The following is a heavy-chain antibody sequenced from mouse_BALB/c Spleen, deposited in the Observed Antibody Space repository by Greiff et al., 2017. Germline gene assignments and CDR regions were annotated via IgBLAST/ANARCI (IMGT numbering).Heavy chain of an antibody. CDR2: IDPENGDT. Sequence: VQLQQSGAELVRPGASVKLSCTASGFNIKDYYMHWVKQRPEQGLEWIGWIDPENGDTEYAPKFQGKATMTADTSSNTAYLQLSSLTSEDTAVYYFNAYGNYPRFAYWGQGTLVTVSA. CDR1: GFNIKDYY. V-gene: IGHV14-4*02. CDR3: NAYGNYPRFAY. J-gene: IGHJ3*01. D-gene: IGHD2-1*01.